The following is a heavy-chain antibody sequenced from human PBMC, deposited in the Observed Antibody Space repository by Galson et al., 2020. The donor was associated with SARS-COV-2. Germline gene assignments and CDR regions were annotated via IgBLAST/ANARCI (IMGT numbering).Heavy chain of an antibody. CDR2: ISTITSDV. Sequence: GESLKISCAASGFTFRKHAINWVRQAPGKGLEWVSSISTITSDVFYAAPVKGRFTISRDNAKNSLYLQMNSLRAEDTAVYYCARGTNGYYGMDLWGQGTTVTVSS. CDR3: ARGTNGYYGMDL. CDR1: GFTFRKHA. V-gene: IGHV3-21*06. D-gene: IGHD2-8*01. J-gene: IGHJ6*02.